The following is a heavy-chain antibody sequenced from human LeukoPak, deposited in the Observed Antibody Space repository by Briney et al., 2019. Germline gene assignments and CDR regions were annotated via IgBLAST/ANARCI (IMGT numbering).Heavy chain of an antibody. Sequence: GGSLRLSCAASGFTFSSYGMHWVRQAPGKGLEWVAVISYDGSNKYYADSVKGRFTISRDNSKNTLYLQMNSLRAEDTAVYYCAKDLTRGANYYYYGMDVWGQGTTVTVSS. D-gene: IGHD1-26*01. J-gene: IGHJ6*02. V-gene: IGHV3-30*18. CDR2: ISYDGSNK. CDR3: AKDLTRGANYYYYGMDV. CDR1: GFTFSSYG.